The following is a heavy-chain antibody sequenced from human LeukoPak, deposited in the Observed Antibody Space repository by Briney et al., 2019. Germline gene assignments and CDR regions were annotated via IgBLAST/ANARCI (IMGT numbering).Heavy chain of an antibody. V-gene: IGHV4-38-2*02. CDR2: IYHSGST. CDR1: GYSISSGYY. Sequence: PSETLSLTCTVSGYSISSGYYWGWIRPPPGKGLEWIGSIYHSGSTYYNPSLKSRVTISVDTSKNQFSLKLSSVTAADTAVYYCARGLGWSGHKFDYWGQGTLVTVSS. CDR3: ARGLGWSGHKFDY. D-gene: IGHD3-3*01. J-gene: IGHJ4*02.